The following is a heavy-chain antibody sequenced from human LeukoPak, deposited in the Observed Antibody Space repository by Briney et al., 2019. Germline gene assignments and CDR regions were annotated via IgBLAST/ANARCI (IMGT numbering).Heavy chain of an antibody. CDR1: GGSFSGYY. CDR3: ARSFSCSSTSCPLDY. Sequence: PSETLSLTCAVYGGSFSGYYWSWIRQPPGKGLEWIGEINHSGSTNYNPSLKSRVTISADTSKNQFSLKLSSVTAADTAVYYCARSFSCSSTSCPLDYWGQGTLVTVSS. D-gene: IGHD2-2*01. CDR2: INHSGST. V-gene: IGHV4-34*01. J-gene: IGHJ4*02.